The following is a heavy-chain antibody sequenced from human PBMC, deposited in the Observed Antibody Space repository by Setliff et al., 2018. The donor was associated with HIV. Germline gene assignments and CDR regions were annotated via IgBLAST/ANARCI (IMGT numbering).Heavy chain of an antibody. Sequence: PSETLSLTCTVSGGSISTYYWSWIRQPPGKGLEWIGSIYFTGSSGNNPSLKSRVTLSVDTSKHQFSLKLSSVTAADTAVYYCARVQMAYAAFDVWGQGTMVTVSS. V-gene: IGHV4-59*01. CDR1: GGSISTYY. CDR3: ARVQMAYAAFDV. J-gene: IGHJ3*01. D-gene: IGHD4-17*01. CDR2: IYFTGSS.